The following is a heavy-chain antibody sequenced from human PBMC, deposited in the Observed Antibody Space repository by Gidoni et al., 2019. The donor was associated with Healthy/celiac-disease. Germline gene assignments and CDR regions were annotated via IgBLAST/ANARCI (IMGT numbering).Heavy chain of an antibody. CDR3: ARDSFSVVTEGVDAFDI. V-gene: IGHV1-18*01. D-gene: IGHD2-15*01. Sequence: QVQLAQSGSEVKQPGASVKVSCHASVYTFTSYGIRWVRQAPGQGLEWMGWISAYNGNTNYAQMLQGRVTMTTDTSTSTAYMELRSVRSDDTAVYYCARDSFSVVTEGVDAFDIWGQGTMVTVSS. J-gene: IGHJ3*02. CDR2: ISAYNGNT. CDR1: VYTFTSYG.